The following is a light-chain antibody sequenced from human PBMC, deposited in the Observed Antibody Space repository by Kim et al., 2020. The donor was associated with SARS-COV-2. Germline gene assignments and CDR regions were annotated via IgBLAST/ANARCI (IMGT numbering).Light chain of an antibody. V-gene: IGKV3-15*01. CDR1: QSVSSN. CDR2: GAS. J-gene: IGKJ1*01. CDR3: QQYNNWPRT. Sequence: EIVMTPSPVTVSVSPGERATLSCRASQSVSSNLAWYQQKPGQAPRLLIYGASTRATDIPPRFSGSGSGTEFTLTISSLQSEDFAVYFCQQYNNWPRTFGQGTKVDIK.